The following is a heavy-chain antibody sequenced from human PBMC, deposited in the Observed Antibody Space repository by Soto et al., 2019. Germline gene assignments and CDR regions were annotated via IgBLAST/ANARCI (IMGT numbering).Heavy chain of an antibody. J-gene: IGHJ4*02. CDR3: ARTSYIIQYSTLLYLFDY. Sequence: PSETLSLTCTVSGGSISSYYWSWIRQPPGKGLEWIGDIYYSGSTNYNPSLKSRVTISVDTSKNQFSLKLSSVTAADTAVYYCARTSYIIQYSTLLYLFDYWGQGSLVTVSS. CDR1: GGSISSYY. V-gene: IGHV4-59*01. D-gene: IGHD3-16*01. CDR2: IYYSGST.